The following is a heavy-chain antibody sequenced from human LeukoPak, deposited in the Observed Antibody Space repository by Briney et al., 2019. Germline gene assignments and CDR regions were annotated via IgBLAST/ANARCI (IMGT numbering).Heavy chain of an antibody. J-gene: IGHJ4*02. CDR1: GYTFTGYY. D-gene: IGHD6-19*01. CDR3: ARGSVAVAGPFDY. Sequence: ASVKVSCKAAGYTFTGYYMFWVRQAPGQGLEWMGRINPNSGGTNYAQKFQGRVTMTRDTSISTAYMELSRLRSDDTAVYYCARGSVAVAGPFDYWGQGTLVTVSS. V-gene: IGHV1-2*06. CDR2: INPNSGGT.